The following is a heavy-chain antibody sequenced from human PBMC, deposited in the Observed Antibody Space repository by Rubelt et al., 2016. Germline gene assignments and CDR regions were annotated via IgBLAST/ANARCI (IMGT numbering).Heavy chain of an antibody. CDR1: GYTFTSYA. CDR2: INAVNGNT. D-gene: IGHD5-18*01. J-gene: IGHJ2*01. Sequence: QVQLVQYGAEVKKPGASVKVSCKASGYTFTSYAMHWVRQDPGQRLEWMGWINAVNGNTKYSQKFQGRVTMSRDTSASTAEMEQGSLRSEDTAVYYCARSKDTAMVTDADWDFDLWGRGTLVTVSS. V-gene: IGHV1-3*01. CDR3: ARSKDTAMVTDADWDFDL.